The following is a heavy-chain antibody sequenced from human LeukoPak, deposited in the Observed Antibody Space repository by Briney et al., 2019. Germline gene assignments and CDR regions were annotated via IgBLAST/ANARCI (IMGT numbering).Heavy chain of an antibody. D-gene: IGHD2/OR15-2a*01. V-gene: IGHV3-23*01. Sequence: PGGSLRLSCAASVYTFSGYAMSWVRQAPGKGLEWVSGITGSGGSTYFADSVKGRFTISRDNSKNTLYLQMNSLRAEDTALYYCAKDHIIYGSTGFFDLWGRGTLITVSS. CDR3: AKDHIIYGSTGFFDL. CDR1: VYTFSGYA. CDR2: ITGSGGST. J-gene: IGHJ2*01.